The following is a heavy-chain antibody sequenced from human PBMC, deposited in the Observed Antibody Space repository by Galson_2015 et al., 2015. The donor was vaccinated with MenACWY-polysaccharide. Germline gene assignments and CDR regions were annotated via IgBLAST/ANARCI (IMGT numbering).Heavy chain of an antibody. CDR3: ARGHYGMDV. CDR1: GFTFKNYW. V-gene: IGHV3-7*01. J-gene: IGHJ6*02. CDR2: IKKDGSEK. Sequence: SLRLSCAVSGFTFKNYWMSWVRQAPGKGLEWVANIKKDGSEKYCVDSVKGRFTISRDNARSSLYLQMNGLRAEDTAVYYCARGHYGMDVWGQGTTVTVSS.